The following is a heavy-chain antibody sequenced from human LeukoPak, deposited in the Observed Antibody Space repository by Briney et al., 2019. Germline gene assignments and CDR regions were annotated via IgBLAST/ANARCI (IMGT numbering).Heavy chain of an antibody. CDR2: IYYSGST. CDR3: ARLLVGALDY. V-gene: IGHV4-59*08. CDR1: GGSISSYF. D-gene: IGHD1-26*01. J-gene: IGHJ4*02. Sequence: MASETLSLTCTVSGGSISSYFWSWIRQPPGKGLEWIGYIYYSGSTNYNPSLKRRVTISLDTSKNQFSLKLSSVTAADTAVYYCARLLVGALDYWGQGTLVTVSS.